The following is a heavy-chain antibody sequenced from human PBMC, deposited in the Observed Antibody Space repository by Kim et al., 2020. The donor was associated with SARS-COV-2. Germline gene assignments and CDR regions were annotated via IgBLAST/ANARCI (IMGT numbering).Heavy chain of an antibody. D-gene: IGHD3-10*01. CDR2: T. J-gene: IGHJ4*02. Sequence: TYYNPSLKSRVTISVDPSKNQFSLKLSSVTAADTAVYYCARASDISPFDYWGQGTLVTVSS. V-gene: IGHV4-31*02. CDR3: ARASDISPFDY.